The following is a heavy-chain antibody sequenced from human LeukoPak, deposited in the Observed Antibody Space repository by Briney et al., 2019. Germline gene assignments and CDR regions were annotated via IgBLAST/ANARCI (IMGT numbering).Heavy chain of an antibody. J-gene: IGHJ6*03. CDR3: AKDPRGSYSRDSYYYMDV. CDR1: GFTFSSYG. V-gene: IGHV3-33*06. Sequence: PGRSLRLSCAASGFTFSSYGMHWVRQAPGKGLEWVAVIWYDGSNKYYADSVKGRFTISRDNSKDTLYLQMNSLRAEDAAVYYCAKDPRGSYSRDSYYYMDVWGKGTTVTVSS. CDR2: IWYDGSNK. D-gene: IGHD1-26*01.